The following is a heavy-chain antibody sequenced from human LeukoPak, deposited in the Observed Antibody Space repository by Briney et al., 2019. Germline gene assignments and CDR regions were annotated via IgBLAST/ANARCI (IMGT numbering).Heavy chain of an antibody. CDR2: IYYSGNT. CDR1: GDSLSSYY. CDR3: ARAHTRYSSAYWFDP. D-gene: IGHD6-19*01. J-gene: IGHJ5*02. V-gene: IGHV4-59*01. Sequence: PSETLSLTCTVSGDSLSSYYWSWIRQPPGKGLEWIGYIYYSGNTDYNPSLKSRVTISVDTSKNQFSLNLSSVTAADTAVYYCARAHTRYSSAYWFDPWGQGTLSTVSS.